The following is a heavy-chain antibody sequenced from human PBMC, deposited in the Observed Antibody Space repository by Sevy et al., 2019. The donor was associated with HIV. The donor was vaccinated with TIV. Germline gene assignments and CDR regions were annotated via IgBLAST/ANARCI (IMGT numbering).Heavy chain of an antibody. J-gene: IGHJ4*02. Sequence: GGSLRLSCAASGFTSSSYAMSWVRQPPGRGLEWVSTLSDSGVSTYYADSVKGRFTMSRDNSKNILYLQMNGLRAEDTAVYYCARDRATSATGTLFDYWGQGTLVTVSS. CDR3: ARDRATSATGTLFDY. V-gene: IGHV3-23*01. D-gene: IGHD3-9*01. CDR2: LSDSGVST. CDR1: GFTSSSYA.